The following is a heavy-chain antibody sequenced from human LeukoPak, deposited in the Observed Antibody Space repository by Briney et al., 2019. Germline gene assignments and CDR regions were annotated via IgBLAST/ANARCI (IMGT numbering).Heavy chain of an antibody. D-gene: IGHD2-15*01. CDR2: IKPDGSEK. J-gene: IGHJ4*02. CDR1: GFTFSTYW. Sequence: GGSLRLSCAGSGFTFSTYWMSWVRQAPGKGLEWVANIKPDGSEKNYVDSVKGRFTISRDNAKNSLYLQMNSLTAEDTAVYFCARDLGSGGTCLGYRGQGALVTVSS. V-gene: IGHV3-7*05. CDR3: ARDLGSGGTCLGY.